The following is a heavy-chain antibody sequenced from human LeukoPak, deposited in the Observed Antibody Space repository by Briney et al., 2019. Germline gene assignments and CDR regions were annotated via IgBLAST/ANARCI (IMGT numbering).Heavy chain of an antibody. J-gene: IGHJ3*02. CDR1: GFTFSSYW. CDR2: INSDGSST. D-gene: IGHD3-16*01. CDR3: ERDWGLGAAFDI. V-gene: IGHV3-74*01. Sequence: GGSLRLSCAASGFTFSSYWMHWVRQVPGKGLVWVSRINSDGSSTSYADSVKGRFTISKDNAKNTLYLQMNSLRAEDTAVYYCERDWGLGAAFDIWGQGTMVTVSS.